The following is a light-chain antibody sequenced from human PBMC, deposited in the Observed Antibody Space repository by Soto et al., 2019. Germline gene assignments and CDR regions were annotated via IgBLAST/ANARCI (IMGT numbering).Light chain of an antibody. CDR1: QSITNSE. CDR3: QQHGAT. Sequence: PGERATLSCKASQSITNSELAWYQQRPGQAPRLLIYGASSRATGIPDRFSGGGSGTDFTLTISRLEPEDFAVYYCQQHGATFDQGTKVEIK. CDR2: GAS. V-gene: IGKV3-20*01. J-gene: IGKJ1*01.